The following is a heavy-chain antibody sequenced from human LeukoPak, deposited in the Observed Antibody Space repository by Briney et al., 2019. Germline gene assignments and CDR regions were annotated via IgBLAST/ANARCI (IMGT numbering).Heavy chain of an antibody. CDR1: GGSISSYY. V-gene: IGHV4-39*01. CDR3: ARLPNYDFWSGYPHYFDY. D-gene: IGHD3-3*01. CDR2: IYYSGST. J-gene: IGHJ4*02. Sequence: KPSETLSLTCTVSGGSISSYYWGWIRQPPGKGLEWIGSIYYSGSTYYNPSLKSRVTISVDTSKNQFSLKLSSVTAADTAVYYCARLPNYDFWSGYPHYFDYWGQGTLVTVSS.